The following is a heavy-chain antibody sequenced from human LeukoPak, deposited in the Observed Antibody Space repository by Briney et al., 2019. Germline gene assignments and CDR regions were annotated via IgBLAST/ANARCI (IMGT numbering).Heavy chain of an antibody. CDR2: MNPNSGNT. CDR1: GYTFTSYD. Sequence: GASVKVSCKASGYTFTSYDINWVRQATGQGLEWMGWMNPNSGNTGYAQKFQGRVTMTRNTSISTAYMELSSLRSEDTAVYYCARGRSEGAYYGSGSYFWRANEPPDYWGQGTLVTVSS. V-gene: IGHV1-8*01. D-gene: IGHD3-10*01. J-gene: IGHJ4*02. CDR3: ARGRSEGAYYGSGSYFWRANEPPDY.